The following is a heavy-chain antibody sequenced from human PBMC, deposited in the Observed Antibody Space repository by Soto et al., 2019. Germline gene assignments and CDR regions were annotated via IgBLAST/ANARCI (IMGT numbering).Heavy chain of an antibody. D-gene: IGHD6-6*01. J-gene: IGHJ6*02. CDR3: ATYSSSWALAPDYYYGMDV. CDR2: IYPGDSDT. CDR1: GYSFTSYW. V-gene: IGHV5-51*01. Sequence: PGESLKISCKGSGYSFTSYWIGWVRQMPGKGLEWMGIIYPGDSDTRYSPSFQGQVTISADKSISTAYLQWSSLKASDTAMYYCATYSSSWALAPDYYYGMDVWGQGTTVTVSS.